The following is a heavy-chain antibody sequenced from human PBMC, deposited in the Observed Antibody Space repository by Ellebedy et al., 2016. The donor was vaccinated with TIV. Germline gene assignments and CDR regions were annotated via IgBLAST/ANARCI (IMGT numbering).Heavy chain of an antibody. CDR2: INHSGST. CDR1: GGSFSGYY. V-gene: IGHV4-34*01. D-gene: IGHD1-26*01. J-gene: IGHJ4*02. CDR3: ARGYVGASFDY. Sequence: SETLSLTXAVYGGSFSGYYWSWIRQPPGKGLEWIGEINHSGSTNYNPSLKSRVTISVDTSKNQFSLKLSSVTAADTAVYYCARGYVGASFDYWGQGTLVTVSS.